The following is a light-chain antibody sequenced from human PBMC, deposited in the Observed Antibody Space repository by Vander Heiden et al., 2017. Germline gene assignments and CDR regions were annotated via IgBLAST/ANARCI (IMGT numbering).Light chain of an antibody. Sequence: QSVLPTPPAVSGAPGPRVTISCTGITSNIGAGYDVHWYQQVPGRAPKLLIYVDNKRPSGVPDRFSGSRSGTSASLAITGLQAEDEADYYCQSYDNSLRGWVFGGGTKLTVL. V-gene: IGLV1-40*01. CDR2: VDN. J-gene: IGLJ3*02. CDR3: QSYDNSLRGWV. CDR1: TSNIGAGYD.